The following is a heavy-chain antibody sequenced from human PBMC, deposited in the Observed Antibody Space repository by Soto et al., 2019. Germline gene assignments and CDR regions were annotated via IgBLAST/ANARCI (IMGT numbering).Heavy chain of an antibody. CDR1: GFTFSSYA. V-gene: IGHV3-23*01. D-gene: IGHD3-22*01. J-gene: IGHJ4*02. CDR2: ISDSGDKT. CDR3: AKDPNDYDSSAYYVDY. Sequence: HPGGSLRLSCAASGFTFSSYAMSWFRQAPGKGLEWVSAISDSGDKTYYADSVKGRFTVSRDNSKNTLYLQMNSLRAEDTAVYFCAKDPNDYDSSAYYVDYWGRGTLVTVS.